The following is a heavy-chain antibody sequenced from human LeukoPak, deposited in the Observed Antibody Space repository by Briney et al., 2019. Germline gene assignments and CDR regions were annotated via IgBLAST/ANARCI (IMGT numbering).Heavy chain of an antibody. CDR3: AKDHGGGNSDFDY. CDR2: ISYDGSNK. J-gene: IGHJ4*02. Sequence: GGSLRLSCAASGFTFSSYGMHWVHQAPGKGLEWVAVISYDGSNKYYADSVKGRFTISRDNSKNTLYLQMNSLRAEDTAVYYCAKDHGGGNSDFDYWGQGTLVTVSS. D-gene: IGHD4-23*01. V-gene: IGHV3-30*18. CDR1: GFTFSSYG.